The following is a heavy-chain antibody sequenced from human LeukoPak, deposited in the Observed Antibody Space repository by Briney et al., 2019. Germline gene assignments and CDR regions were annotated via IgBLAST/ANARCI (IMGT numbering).Heavy chain of an antibody. J-gene: IGHJ3*02. V-gene: IGHV3-21*01. CDR1: GFTFSSYS. Sequence: GGSLRLSCAASGFTFSSYSMNWVRRAPGKGLEWVSSISSSSSYIYYADSVKGRFTISRDNAKNSLYLQMNSLRAEDTAVYYCARDLSSGWFYHDAFDIWGQGTMVTVSS. CDR3: ARDLSSGWFYHDAFDI. D-gene: IGHD6-19*01. CDR2: ISSSSSYI.